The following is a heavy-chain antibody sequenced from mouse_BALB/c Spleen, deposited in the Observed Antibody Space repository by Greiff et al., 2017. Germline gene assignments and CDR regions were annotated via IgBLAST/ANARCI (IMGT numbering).Heavy chain of an antibody. CDR1: GYSFTGYF. Sequence: EVQLHQSGPELVKPGASVKISCKASGYSFTGYFMNWVMQSHGKSLEWIGRINPYNGDTFYNQKFKGKATLTVDKSSSTAHMELRSLASEDSAVYYCARSSMDYWGQGTSVTVSS. V-gene: IGHV1-20*02. CDR3: ARSSMDY. CDR2: INPYNGDT. J-gene: IGHJ4*01.